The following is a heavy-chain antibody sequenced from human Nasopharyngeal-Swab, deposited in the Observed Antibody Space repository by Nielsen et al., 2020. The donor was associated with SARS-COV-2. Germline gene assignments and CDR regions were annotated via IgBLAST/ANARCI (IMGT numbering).Heavy chain of an antibody. CDR1: GFTFSSYA. Sequence: GGSLRLSCAASGFTFSSYAMSWVRQAPGKGLEWVSAISGSGGSTYYADSVKGRFTISRDNSKNTLYLQMNSLRAEDTTVYYCARDLRRGLDYWGQGTLVTVSS. CDR2: ISGSGGST. CDR3: ARDLRRGLDY. J-gene: IGHJ4*02. V-gene: IGHV3-23*01.